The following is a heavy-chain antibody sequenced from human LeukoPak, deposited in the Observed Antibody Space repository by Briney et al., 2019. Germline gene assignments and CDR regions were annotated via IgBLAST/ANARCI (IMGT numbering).Heavy chain of an antibody. V-gene: IGHV3-7*01. J-gene: IGHJ4*02. D-gene: IGHD4-23*01. CDR1: GFISRSCW. Sequence: GGSLRLSCAASGFISRSCWMSWVRQAPGKGLEWVANIKQDGSEKYYVDSVRGRFTISRDNAKNSLYLQMNSPRAEDTAVYYCARALDGSGGDWGQGTLVTVSS. CDR2: IKQDGSEK. CDR3: ARALDGSGGD.